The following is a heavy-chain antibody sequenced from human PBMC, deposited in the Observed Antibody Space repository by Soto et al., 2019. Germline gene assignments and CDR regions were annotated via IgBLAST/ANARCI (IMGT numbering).Heavy chain of an antibody. CDR1: GFIVSDNY. CDR3: ARGKSGYLTFDY. CDR2: VYSGSAT. J-gene: IGHJ4*02. D-gene: IGHD3-3*01. V-gene: IGHV3-53*02. Sequence: EVQLVETGGGLVQPGGSLRLSCAASGFIVSDNYMNWVRQAPGKGLEWLSAVYSGSATYYADSVKGRFTISRDNSTNTVFLAMTRRRNQDTAVYDCARGKSGYLTFDYWGQGTLVTFSS.